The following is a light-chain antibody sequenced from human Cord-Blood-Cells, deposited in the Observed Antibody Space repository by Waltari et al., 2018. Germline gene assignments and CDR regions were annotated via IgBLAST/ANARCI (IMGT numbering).Light chain of an antibody. Sequence: EIVLTHAPATPSVSPGEKATLSCTASQSVSSNLALYQQKPGHAPRLLIYGASTRATGIPPRFSGRGSGTEFTLTISSLQSEDFAVYYCQQYNNWLWTFGQGTKVEIK. CDR2: GAS. CDR1: QSVSSN. J-gene: IGKJ1*01. CDR3: QQYNNWLWT. V-gene: IGKV3-15*01.